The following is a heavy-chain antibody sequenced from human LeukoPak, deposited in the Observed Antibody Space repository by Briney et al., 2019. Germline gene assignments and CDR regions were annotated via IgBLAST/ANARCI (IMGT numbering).Heavy chain of an antibody. CDR3: ARGPGGLRFDY. J-gene: IGHJ4*02. Sequence: SETLSLTCAVYGGSFSGYYWSWIRQPPGKGLEWIGEINHSGSTNYSPSLKSRVTISVDTSKDQFSLKLSSVTAADTAVYYCARGPGGLRFDYWGQGTLVTVSS. D-gene: IGHD3-16*01. CDR2: INHSGST. CDR1: GGSFSGYY. V-gene: IGHV4-34*01.